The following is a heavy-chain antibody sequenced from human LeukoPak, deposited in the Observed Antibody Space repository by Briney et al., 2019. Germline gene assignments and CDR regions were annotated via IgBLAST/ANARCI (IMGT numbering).Heavy chain of an antibody. CDR2: IIPILGIA. Sequence: ASVKVSCKASGGTFSSYTISWVRQAPGQGLEWMGRIIPILGIANYAQKFQGRVTITADKSTSTAYMELSSLRSEDTAVYYCAITEGQQLVPPDSCFDYWGQGTLVTVSS. J-gene: IGHJ4*02. CDR1: GGTFSSYT. V-gene: IGHV1-69*02. D-gene: IGHD6-13*01. CDR3: AITEGQQLVPPDSCFDY.